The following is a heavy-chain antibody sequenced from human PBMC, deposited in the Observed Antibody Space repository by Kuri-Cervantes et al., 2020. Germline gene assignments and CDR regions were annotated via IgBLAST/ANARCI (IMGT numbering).Heavy chain of an antibody. V-gene: IGHV3-33*06. Sequence: LSLTCAASGFTFSSYGMHWVRQAPGKGLEWVAVIWYDGSNKYYADSVKGRFTISRDNSKNTLYLQMNSLRAEDTAVYYCAKLTSSGYSDYWGQGTLVTVSS. J-gene: IGHJ4*02. CDR1: GFTFSSYG. D-gene: IGHD3-22*01. CDR2: IWYDGSNK. CDR3: AKLTSSGYSDY.